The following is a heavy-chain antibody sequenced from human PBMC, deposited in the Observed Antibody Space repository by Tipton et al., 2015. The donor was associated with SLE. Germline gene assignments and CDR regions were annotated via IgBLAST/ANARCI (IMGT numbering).Heavy chain of an antibody. V-gene: IGHV4-39*07. J-gene: IGHJ4*02. CDR3: ARGGASVLIRKCYFDY. D-gene: IGHD2-8*01. Sequence: TLSLTCTVSGGSISSSSYYWGWIRQPPGKGLEWIASIYYSGSTYYNPSLKSRVTISMDTSKNQFFLNLRSVTAADTAVYYCARGGASVLIRKCYFDYWGQGSLVTVSS. CDR2: IYYSGST. CDR1: GGSISSSSYY.